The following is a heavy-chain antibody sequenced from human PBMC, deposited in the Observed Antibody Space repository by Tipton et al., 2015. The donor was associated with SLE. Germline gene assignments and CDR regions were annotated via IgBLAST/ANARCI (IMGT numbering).Heavy chain of an antibody. J-gene: IGHJ3*02. CDR3: ARDKGYCSGGSCYPDAFDI. V-gene: IGHV1-69*06. D-gene: IGHD2-15*01. CDR1: GGTFSSYA. CDR2: IIPIFGNT. Sequence: QLVQSGGEVKKPGSSVKVSCKASGGTFSSYAISWVRQAPGQGLEWMGGIIPIFGNTNYAQKLQGRVTMTTDTSTSTAYMELRSLRSDDTAVYYCARDKGYCSGGSCYPDAFDIWGQGTMVTVSS.